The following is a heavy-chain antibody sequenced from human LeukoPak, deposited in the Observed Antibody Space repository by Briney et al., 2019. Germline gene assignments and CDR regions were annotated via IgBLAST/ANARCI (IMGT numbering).Heavy chain of an antibody. CDR3: TGAPNNHYFDY. D-gene: IGHD1/OR15-1a*01. Sequence: MASENLSFTCTVSGGSISRSGYDWPWFRQPPGKGLEWIGYVYYNGDTYYNPSLNSRLTISLDTPRNQFSLKLSSVTAADTAVYYCTGAPNNHYFDYWGQGTLVTVSS. CDR1: GGSISRSGYD. V-gene: IGHV4-30-4*08. CDR2: VYYNGDT. J-gene: IGHJ4*02.